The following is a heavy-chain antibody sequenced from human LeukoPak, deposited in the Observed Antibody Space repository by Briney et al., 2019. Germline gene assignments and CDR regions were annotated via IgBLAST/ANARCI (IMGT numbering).Heavy chain of an antibody. CDR1: GGSVSGSPAV. CDR2: AYYRSKWYI. J-gene: IGHJ4*02. V-gene: IGHV6-1*01. D-gene: IGHD3-10*01. CDR3: ARGAVRGGTNFDY. Sequence: SQTLSLTCAISGGSVSGSPAVWNWIRQSPSRGREWLGRAYYRSKWYIDYAVSVNGRITITPDTSKNQFSLQLNSVTPEDTAVYYCARGAVRGGTNFDYWGQGTLVTVSS.